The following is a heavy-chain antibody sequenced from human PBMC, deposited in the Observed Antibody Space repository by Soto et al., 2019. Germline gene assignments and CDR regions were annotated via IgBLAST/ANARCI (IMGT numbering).Heavy chain of an antibody. Sequence: SETLSLTCTVSGGSISSGGYYWSWIRQPPGKGLEWIGYIYYSGSTYYNPSLKSRVTISVDTSKNQFSLKLSSVTAADTAVYYCARCFSNHLDYWGQGTLVTVYS. CDR2: IYYSGST. CDR3: ARCFSNHLDY. V-gene: IGHV4-31*03. D-gene: IGHD2-8*01. CDR1: GGSISSGGYY. J-gene: IGHJ4*02.